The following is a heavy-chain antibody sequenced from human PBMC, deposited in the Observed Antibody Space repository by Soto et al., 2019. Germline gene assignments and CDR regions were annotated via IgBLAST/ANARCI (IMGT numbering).Heavy chain of an antibody. D-gene: IGHD2-15*01. CDR3: ARQRYCSAGSCFSRLSDF. Sequence: QLQLQLSGPGLVKASETLSLTCSVSGDSIRRANAYWGWIRQAPGAGLEWIGTISFTGSTYYNRYLKSRVTISLDTSKNHFSLNLTSVTTSDTAVYSCARQRYCSAGSCFSRLSDFWGQGTLVSVSS. J-gene: IGHJ4*02. CDR2: ISFTGST. V-gene: IGHV4-39*01. CDR1: GDSIRRANAY.